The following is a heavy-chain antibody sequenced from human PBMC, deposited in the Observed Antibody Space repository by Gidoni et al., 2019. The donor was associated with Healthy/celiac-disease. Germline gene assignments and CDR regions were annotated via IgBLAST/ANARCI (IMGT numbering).Heavy chain of an antibody. CDR3: ARAIYCSGGSCYPLDAFDI. V-gene: IGHV6-1*01. Sequence: QVQLQQSGPGLVKPSQTLSLTCAISGDSVSSNSAAWHWIRQSPSRGLEWLGRTYYRSKWYNDYAVSVKSRITINPDTSKNQFSLQLNSVTPEDTAVYYCARAIYCSGGSCYPLDAFDIWGQGTMVTVSS. CDR2: TYYRSKWYN. J-gene: IGHJ3*02. CDR1: GDSVSSNSAA. D-gene: IGHD2-15*01.